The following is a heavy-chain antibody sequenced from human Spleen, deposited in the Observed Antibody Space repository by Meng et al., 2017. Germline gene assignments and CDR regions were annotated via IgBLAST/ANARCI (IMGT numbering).Heavy chain of an antibody. J-gene: IGHJ4*02. CDR2: ISGSGGST. CDR1: GFTFSSYA. Sequence: GESLKISCAASGFTFSSYAMSWVRQAPGKGLEWVSAISGSGGSTYYADSVKGRFTISRDNSKNTLYLQMNSLRAEDTAVYYCAKGDKNIVVVVAATLWGQGTLVTVSS. V-gene: IGHV3-23*01. D-gene: IGHD2-15*01. CDR3: AKGDKNIVVVVAATL.